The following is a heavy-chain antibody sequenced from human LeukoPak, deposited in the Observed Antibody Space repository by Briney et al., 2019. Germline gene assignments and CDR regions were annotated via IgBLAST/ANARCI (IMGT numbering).Heavy chain of an antibody. J-gene: IGHJ4*02. CDR1: GGTFSSYA. Sequence: ASVKVSCKASGGTFSSYAISWVRQAPGQGLEWMGGIIPIFGTANYAQKFQGRVTITADKSTSTAYMELSSPRSEDTAVYYCASSLWLPTNYYFDYWGQGTLVTVTS. V-gene: IGHV1-69*06. D-gene: IGHD5-18*01. CDR2: IIPIFGTA. CDR3: ASSLWLPTNYYFDY.